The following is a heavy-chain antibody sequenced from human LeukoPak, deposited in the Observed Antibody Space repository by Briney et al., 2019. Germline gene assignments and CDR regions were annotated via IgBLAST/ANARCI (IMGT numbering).Heavy chain of an antibody. CDR1: GFTFSDYD. V-gene: IGHV3-21*01. CDR3: ARASFLMLRGLTNMPSFPFDY. D-gene: IGHD3-10*01. CDR2: ISYLSSHV. J-gene: IGHJ4*02. Sequence: KAGGSLRLSCSASGFTFSDYDMNWVRQAPGKGLEWVSSISYLSSHVYYGDSVKGRLSISRDNAKNSLYLQMNSLRAEDTAVYYCARASFLMLRGLTNMPSFPFDYWGQGTLVTVSS.